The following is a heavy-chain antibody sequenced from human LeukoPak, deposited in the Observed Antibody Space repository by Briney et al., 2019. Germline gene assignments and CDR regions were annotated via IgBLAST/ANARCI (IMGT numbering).Heavy chain of an antibody. CDR3: ARGLVIPAAMGEFDY. CDR1: GYTFTTSG. Sequence: ASVKVSCKASGYTFTTSGINWVRQAPGQGLEWMGCINVYNGNTNYAQKFQGRITMTRDTSTNTAYMELRSLKSDDTAVYYCARGLVIPAAMGEFDYWGQGTLIAVSS. D-gene: IGHD2-2*01. J-gene: IGHJ4*02. V-gene: IGHV1-18*01. CDR2: INVYNGNT.